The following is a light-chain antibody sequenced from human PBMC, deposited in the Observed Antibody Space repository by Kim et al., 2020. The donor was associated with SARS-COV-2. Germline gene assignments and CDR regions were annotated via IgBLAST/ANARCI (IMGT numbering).Light chain of an antibody. Sequence: EIVMTQSPATLSVSPGERATLSCRASQSITSNLAWYQQKPGQAPRVVIYGASTRAPGIPARFSGSGSGTEFTLTISSLQSEDFAVYYCQQYNNNNWRLTFGGGTKVDIK. J-gene: IGKJ4*01. CDR1: QSITSN. V-gene: IGKV3D-15*01. CDR2: GAS. CDR3: QQYNNNNWRLT.